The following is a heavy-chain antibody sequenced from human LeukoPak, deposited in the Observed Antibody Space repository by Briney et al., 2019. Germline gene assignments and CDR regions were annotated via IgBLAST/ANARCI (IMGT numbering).Heavy chain of an antibody. J-gene: IGHJ4*02. Sequence: SVKVSCKASGGTFSSYAISWVRQAPGQGLEWMGGIIPIFGTANYAQKFQGRVTITTDESTSTAYMELSSLRSEDTAVYYCARDRLNCCGGNRYFGPNDYWGQGTLVTVSS. CDR1: GGTFSSYA. V-gene: IGHV1-69*05. CDR2: IIPIFGTA. D-gene: IGHD2-15*01. CDR3: ARDRLNCCGGNRYFGPNDY.